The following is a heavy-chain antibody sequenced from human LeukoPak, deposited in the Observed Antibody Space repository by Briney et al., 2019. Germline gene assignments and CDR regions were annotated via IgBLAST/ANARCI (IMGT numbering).Heavy chain of an antibody. CDR1: GFTFSSYG. CDR3: AKDAGGGVDY. V-gene: IGHV3-30*18. D-gene: IGHD2-21*01. Sequence: PGGSLRLSCAASGFTFSSYGMPWVRQAPGKGLEWVAVISYDGSNKYYADSVKGRFTISRDNSKNTLYLQVNSLRAEDTAVYYCAKDAGGGVDYWGQGTLVTVSS. J-gene: IGHJ4*02. CDR2: ISYDGSNK.